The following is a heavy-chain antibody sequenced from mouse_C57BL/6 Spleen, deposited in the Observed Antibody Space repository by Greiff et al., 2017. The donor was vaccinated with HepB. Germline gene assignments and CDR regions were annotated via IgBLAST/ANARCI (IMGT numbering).Heavy chain of an antibody. J-gene: IGHJ2*01. CDR3: AGENGSSVDY. D-gene: IGHD1-1*01. CDR1: GYTFTSYW. V-gene: IGHV1-59*01. Sequence: QVQLKQPGAELVRPGTSVKLSCKASGYTFTSYWMHWVKQRPGQGLEWIGVIDPSDSYTNYNQKFKGKATLTVDTSSSTAYMQLSSLTSEDSAVYYCAGENGSSVDYWGQGTTLTVSS. CDR2: IDPSDSYT.